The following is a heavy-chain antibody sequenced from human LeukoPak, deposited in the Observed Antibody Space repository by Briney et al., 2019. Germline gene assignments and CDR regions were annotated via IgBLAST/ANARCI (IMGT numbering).Heavy chain of an antibody. CDR3: ASRGAYGSGSYILWDY. J-gene: IGHJ4*02. CDR1: GYTFTAYY. D-gene: IGHD3-10*01. V-gene: IGHV1-2*02. Sequence: ASVKVSCKASGYTFTAYYMHWVRQSPGQGLEWMGWINPNSGGTNYAQKFQCRVTMTRDTSSSTAYMELSRLRSDDTAVYYCASRGAYGSGSYILWDYWGQGTLVTVSS. CDR2: INPNSGGT.